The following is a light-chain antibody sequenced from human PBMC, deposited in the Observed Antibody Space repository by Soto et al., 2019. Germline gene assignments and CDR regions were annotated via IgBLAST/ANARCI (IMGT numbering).Light chain of an antibody. CDR1: QSISSW. J-gene: IGKJ1*01. Sequence: DIQMTQSPSTLSASVGDRFTMTCRASQSISSWLAWYQQKPGKAPKLLIYDASSLESGVPSRFSGSGSGTEFTLTISSLQPDDFATYYCQQYNSYLWTFGQGTKVDIK. CDR2: DAS. CDR3: QQYNSYLWT. V-gene: IGKV1-5*01.